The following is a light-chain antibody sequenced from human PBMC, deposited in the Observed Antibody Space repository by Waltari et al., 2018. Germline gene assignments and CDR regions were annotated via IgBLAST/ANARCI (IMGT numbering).Light chain of an antibody. Sequence: SYVLNQPPSVSVSPGQTASITCSGDKLRDKYASWYQQKAGQPPVLIIYPDVERPSRIPDRFSASNSGTTATLTISGTQALDEADYYCQAWDGNTVIFGGGTRLTVL. CDR2: PDV. J-gene: IGLJ2*01. CDR1: KLRDKY. V-gene: IGLV3-1*01. CDR3: QAWDGNTVI.